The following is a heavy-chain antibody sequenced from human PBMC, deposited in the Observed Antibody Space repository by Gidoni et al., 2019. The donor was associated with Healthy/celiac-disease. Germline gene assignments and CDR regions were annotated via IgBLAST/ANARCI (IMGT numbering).Heavy chain of an antibody. Sequence: EVQLVESGGGLVKPGGSLRLSCAASGFTFSNAWMNWVRQAPGKGLEWGGRIKSKTDGGTTDYAAPVKGRFTISRDDSKNTLYLQMNSLKTEDTAVYYCAFRGSYYLDYWGQGTLVTVSS. CDR1: GFTFSNAW. CDR3: AFRGSYYLDY. V-gene: IGHV3-15*07. D-gene: IGHD3-10*01. J-gene: IGHJ4*02. CDR2: IKSKTDGGTT.